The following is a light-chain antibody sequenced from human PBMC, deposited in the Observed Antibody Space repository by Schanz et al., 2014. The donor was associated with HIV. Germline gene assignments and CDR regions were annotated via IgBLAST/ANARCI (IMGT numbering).Light chain of an antibody. J-gene: IGKJ1*01. CDR1: QSVSSNY. V-gene: IGKV3-20*01. CDR3: QQYSNWPT. Sequence: EIVLTQSPGTLSLSPGERATLSCRASQSVSSNYLAWYQQKSGQPPRLLIYGASTRATGIPARFSGSESGTDFPLTISSLQSEDFASYYCQQYSNWPTFGQGTKVEIK. CDR2: GAS.